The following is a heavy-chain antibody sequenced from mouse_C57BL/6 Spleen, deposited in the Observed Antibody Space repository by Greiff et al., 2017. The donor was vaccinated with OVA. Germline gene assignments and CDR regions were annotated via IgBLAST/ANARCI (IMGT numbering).Heavy chain of an antibody. CDR3: ASDYYGSSGGFAY. CDR1: GYTFTSYW. CDR2: IYPGSGST. D-gene: IGHD1-1*01. Sequence: QVQLKQPGAELVKPGASVKMSCKASGYTFTSYWITWVKQRPGQGLEWIGDIYPGSGSTNYNEKFKSKATLTVDTSSSTAYMQLSSLTSEDSAVYYCASDYYGSSGGFAYWGQGTLVTVSA. V-gene: IGHV1-55*01. J-gene: IGHJ3*01.